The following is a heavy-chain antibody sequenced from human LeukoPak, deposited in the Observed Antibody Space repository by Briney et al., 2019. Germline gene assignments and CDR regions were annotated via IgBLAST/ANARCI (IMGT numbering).Heavy chain of an antibody. J-gene: IGHJ4*02. CDR1: GFSFHNFG. CDR3: AKDLEGYIFSYNFDS. V-gene: IGHV3-30*18. CDR2: ISFDGKNT. D-gene: IGHD2-15*01. Sequence: PGTSLRLSCAASGFSFHNFGMHWVRQAPGKGLEWLSAISFDGKNTFFADSVKGRFTISRDNSKNTLTLQMHALRADDTAVYYCAKDLEGYIFSYNFDSWGQGTLVTVSS.